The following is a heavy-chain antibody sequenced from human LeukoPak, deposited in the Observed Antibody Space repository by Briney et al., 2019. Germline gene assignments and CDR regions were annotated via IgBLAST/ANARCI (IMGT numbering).Heavy chain of an antibody. Sequence: GRSLRLSCAASGFTFDDYAMHWVRQAPGKGLEGVSGISWNSGSIGYADSVKGRFTISRDNAKNSLYLQMNSLRAEDMALYYCAKAVSYDCSSTSCYFDYWGQGTLSPSP. D-gene: IGHD2-2*01. J-gene: IGHJ4*02. CDR3: AKAVSYDCSSTSCYFDY. V-gene: IGHV3-9*03. CDR1: GFTFDDYA. CDR2: ISWNSGSI.